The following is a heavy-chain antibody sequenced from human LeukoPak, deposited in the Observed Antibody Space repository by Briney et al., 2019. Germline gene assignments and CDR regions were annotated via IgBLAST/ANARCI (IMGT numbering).Heavy chain of an antibody. Sequence: SETLSLTCTVSGGSISSGSYYWSWIRQPAGKGLEWIGRVYTSGSTNYNPSLKSRFTISVDTSKNQFSLKLSSVTAADTAVYYCARGRSSYYDSGGYYYLVYWGQGTLVTVSS. CDR1: GGSISSGSYY. J-gene: IGHJ4*02. V-gene: IGHV4-61*02. CDR2: VYTSGST. D-gene: IGHD3-22*01. CDR3: ARGRSSYYDSGGYYYLVY.